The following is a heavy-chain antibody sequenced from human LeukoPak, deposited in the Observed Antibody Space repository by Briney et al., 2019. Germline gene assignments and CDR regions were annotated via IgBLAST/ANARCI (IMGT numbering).Heavy chain of an antibody. CDR3: ARDLSRIGYFDLGYFDY. CDR2: ISGSGGRT. D-gene: IGHD3-9*01. V-gene: IGHV3-23*01. CDR1: GFTFSSDV. J-gene: IGHJ4*02. Sequence: PGGSLRLSCAASGFTFSSDVMSWVRQAPGKGLEWVSAISGSGGRTYYADSVKGRFTISRDNSKNTLYLQMNSLRAEDTAVYYCARDLSRIGYFDLGYFDYWGQGTLVTVSS.